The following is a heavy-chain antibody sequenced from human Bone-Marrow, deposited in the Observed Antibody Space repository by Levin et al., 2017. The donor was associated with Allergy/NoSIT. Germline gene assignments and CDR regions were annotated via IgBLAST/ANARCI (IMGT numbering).Heavy chain of an antibody. V-gene: IGHV1-2*02. CDR3: ARNDYGDYVQNFDY. Sequence: ASVKVSCKAAGYTFTDHYMHWVRQAPGQGLEWMGWVNCNSGDTHYAQKFQDRVTMTKDTSITTAYIEVSSLRFDDTALYFCARNDYGDYVQNFDYWGQGTLVTVSS. D-gene: IGHD4-17*01. J-gene: IGHJ4*02. CDR1: GYTFTDHY. CDR2: VNCNSGDT.